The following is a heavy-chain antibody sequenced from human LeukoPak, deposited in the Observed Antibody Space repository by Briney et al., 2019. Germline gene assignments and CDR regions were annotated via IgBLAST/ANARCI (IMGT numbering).Heavy chain of an antibody. V-gene: IGHV3-7*01. CDR3: ARERHDSSGYYRRVWD. J-gene: IGHJ4*02. CDR2: IKLDGSEK. Sequence: GGSLRLSCVASGFTFGKYWMSWVRQAPGKGLEWVANIKLDGSEKNYVDSVKGRFTISRDNTKNSLYLQMNSLRAEDTAVYYCARERHDSSGYYRRVWDWGQGTLVTVSS. D-gene: IGHD3-22*01. CDR1: GFTFGKYW.